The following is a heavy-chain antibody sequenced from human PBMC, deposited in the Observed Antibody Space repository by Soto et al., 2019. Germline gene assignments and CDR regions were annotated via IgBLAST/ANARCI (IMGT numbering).Heavy chain of an antibody. D-gene: IGHD3-22*01. V-gene: IGHV3-48*03. Sequence: GGSLRLSCAASGFTFSSYEMNWVRQAPGKGLEWVSFISTSGSSIYYADSVKGRFTISRDNAKNSLYLQMNSLRAEDTAAYYCVRDYYDSSGYYYLDYWGQGTLVTVSS. CDR2: ISTSGSSI. CDR3: VRDYYDSSGYYYLDY. J-gene: IGHJ4*02. CDR1: GFTFSSYE.